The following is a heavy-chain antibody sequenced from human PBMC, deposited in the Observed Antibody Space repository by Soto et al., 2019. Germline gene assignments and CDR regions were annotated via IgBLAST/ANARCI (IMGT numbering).Heavy chain of an antibody. J-gene: IGHJ4*02. V-gene: IGHV3-23*01. CDR3: ARAIETAMDPCDY. CDR2: IGPRGRDT. D-gene: IGHD5-18*01. CDR1: GFTINSHA. Sequence: GGSLRLSCAVSGFTINSHAMGWVRQAPGKGLEWVSAIGPRGRDTYFADSVKGRFTISRDNSKNTFYLQMNSLRGDDTALYYCARAIETAMDPCDYWGQGALVTVSS.